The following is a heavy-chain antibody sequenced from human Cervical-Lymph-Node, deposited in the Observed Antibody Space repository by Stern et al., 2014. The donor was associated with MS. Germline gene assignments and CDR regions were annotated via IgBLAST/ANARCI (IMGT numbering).Heavy chain of an antibody. CDR2: LHARGAT. Sequence: VQLVESGPGLVKPSQTLSLTCTVSGASISSGTSYWSWIRQPAGGGLEWIGRLHARGATYYNPSLKSRATISGDTSKTQFSLNLNSVTAADTAVYYCARGHWELLGNNYFDSWGQGTLVTVSS. J-gene: IGHJ4*02. D-gene: IGHD1-26*01. CDR3: ARGHWELLGNNYFDS. V-gene: IGHV4-61*02. CDR1: GASISSGTSY.